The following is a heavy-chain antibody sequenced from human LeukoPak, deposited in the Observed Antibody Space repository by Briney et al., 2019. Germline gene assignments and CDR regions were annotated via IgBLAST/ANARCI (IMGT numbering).Heavy chain of an antibody. Sequence: ASVKVSCKASGYTFTGYYMHWVRQAPGQGLEWMGWINPNSGGTNYAQKFQGRVTMTRDASISTAYMEQSRLRSDDTAVYYCARAGIAAALHWFDPWGQGTLVTVSS. D-gene: IGHD6-13*01. V-gene: IGHV1-2*02. CDR2: INPNSGGT. J-gene: IGHJ5*02. CDR1: GYTFTGYY. CDR3: ARAGIAAALHWFDP.